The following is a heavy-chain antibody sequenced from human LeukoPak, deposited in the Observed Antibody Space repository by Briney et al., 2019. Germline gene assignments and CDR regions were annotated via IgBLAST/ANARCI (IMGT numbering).Heavy chain of an antibody. CDR2: IIPIFGTA. CDR3: AINNESGYSYGDY. CDR1: GGTFSSYA. V-gene: IGHV1-69*05. J-gene: IGHJ4*02. Sequence: SVKVSCKASGGTFSSYAISWVRQAPGQGLEWMGGIIPIFGTANYAQKFQGRVTITTDESTSTAYMELSSLRSEDTAVYYCAINNESGYSYGDYWGQRTLVTVSS. D-gene: IGHD5-18*01.